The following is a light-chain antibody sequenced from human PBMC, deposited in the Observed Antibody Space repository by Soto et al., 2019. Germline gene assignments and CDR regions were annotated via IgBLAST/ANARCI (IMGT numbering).Light chain of an antibody. Sequence: QAVVTQPPSASGTPGQRVTISCSGSSSNLGSNTVTWFQQLPGTTPKLLIYRSNQRPSGVPDRFSGSKSGTSASLAISGLQSEDEADYYCAAWDDSLNGPVFGGGTKVTVL. CDR2: RSN. J-gene: IGLJ2*01. CDR1: SSNLGSNT. V-gene: IGLV1-44*01. CDR3: AAWDDSLNGPV.